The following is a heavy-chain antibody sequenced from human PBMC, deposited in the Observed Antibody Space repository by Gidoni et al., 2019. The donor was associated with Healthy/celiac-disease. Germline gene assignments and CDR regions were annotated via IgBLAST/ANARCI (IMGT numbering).Heavy chain of an antibody. D-gene: IGHD1-7*01. Sequence: QLQLQESGPGLVKPSETLSLTCTVSGGSISSSSDYWGWIRQPPGKGLEWIGSIYYSGSTYCNPSLKSRVTISVDTSKNQFSLKLSSVTAADTAVYYCARHTESYNWNYVWYFDYWGQGTLVTVSS. CDR2: IYYSGST. CDR3: ARHTESYNWNYVWYFDY. CDR1: GGSISSSSDY. V-gene: IGHV4-39*01. J-gene: IGHJ4*02.